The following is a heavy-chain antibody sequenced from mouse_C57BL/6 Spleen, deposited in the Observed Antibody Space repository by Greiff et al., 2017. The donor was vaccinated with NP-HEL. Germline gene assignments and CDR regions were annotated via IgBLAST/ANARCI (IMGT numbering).Heavy chain of an antibody. CDR1: GFNIKDYY. V-gene: IGHV14-1*01. Sequence: VQLKQSGAELVRPGASVKLSCTASGFNIKDYYMHWVKQRPEQGLEWIGRIDPEDGDTEYAPKFQGKATMTADTSSNTAYLQLSSLTSEDTAVYYCTERLRRGGYYYAMDYWGQGTSVTVSS. CDR3: TERLRRGGYYYAMDY. CDR2: IDPEDGDT. J-gene: IGHJ4*01. D-gene: IGHD2-4*01.